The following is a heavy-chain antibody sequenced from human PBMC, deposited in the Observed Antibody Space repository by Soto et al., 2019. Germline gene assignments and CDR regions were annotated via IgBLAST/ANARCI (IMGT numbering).Heavy chain of an antibody. CDR3: AHRVLRAVFGLVTTTAIYFDF. J-gene: IGHJ4*02. CDR2: IYWDDDK. CDR1: GFSLTTSGVG. D-gene: IGHD3-3*01. Sequence: QITLNESGPTVVKPTETLTLTCTFSGFSLTTSGVGVGWVRQSPGKAPEWLAFIYWDDDKRYSTSLTSRLTITKDTSKNQVVLTIANVDPADTATYYCAHRVLRAVFGLVTTTAIYFDFWGQGTPVVVSS. V-gene: IGHV2-5*02.